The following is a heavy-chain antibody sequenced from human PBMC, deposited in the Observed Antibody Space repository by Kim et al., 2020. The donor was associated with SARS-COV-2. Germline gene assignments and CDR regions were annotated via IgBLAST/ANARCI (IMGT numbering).Heavy chain of an antibody. CDR3: ASGMGIVVVVAALDI. D-gene: IGHD2-15*01. CDR2: IIPIVGTA. Sequence: SVKVSCKASGCTFSSYSISWVRQAPGQGLEWMGVIIPIVGTANYAQKFQGRVTITADESTSTAYMELSSLRSEDTAVYYCASGMGIVVVVAALDIWGQGTMVTVSS. V-gene: IGHV1-69*13. J-gene: IGHJ3*02. CDR1: GCTFSSYS.